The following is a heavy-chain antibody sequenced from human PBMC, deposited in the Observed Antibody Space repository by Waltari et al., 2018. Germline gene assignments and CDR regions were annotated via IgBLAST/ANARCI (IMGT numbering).Heavy chain of an antibody. CDR1: GGSISSGSYY. D-gene: IGHD1-26*01. Sequence: QVQLQESGPGLVKPSQTLSLTCTVSGGSISSGSYYWSWIRQPAGKGLEWIGYIYTSGSTNYNPSLKSRVTISVDTSKNQFSLKLSSVTAADTAVYYCARGKESGSRRYFDYWGQGTLVTVSS. J-gene: IGHJ4*02. CDR2: IYTSGST. V-gene: IGHV4-61*09. CDR3: ARGKESGSRRYFDY.